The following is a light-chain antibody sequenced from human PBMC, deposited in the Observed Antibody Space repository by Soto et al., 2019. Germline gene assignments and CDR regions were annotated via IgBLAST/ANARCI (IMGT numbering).Light chain of an antibody. J-gene: IGKJ5*01. CDR2: DAS. CDR1: ESIGKF. V-gene: IGKV3-11*01. Sequence: EVVMRQSPATLSVSPGEGATLSCRASESIGKFLAWYRQIPGQAPRLLIYDASNRATGIPDRFSGGGSGTDFTLTISSLEPEDFALYYCQQRSNMPPTFGQGTRLEI. CDR3: QQRSNMPPT.